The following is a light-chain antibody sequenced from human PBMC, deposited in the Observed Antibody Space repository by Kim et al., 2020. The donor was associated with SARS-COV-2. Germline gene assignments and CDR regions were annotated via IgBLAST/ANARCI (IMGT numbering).Light chain of an antibody. CDR2: ANT. CDR3: QSYDSGLGGSV. J-gene: IGLJ1*01. Sequence: QSVLTQPPSVSGAPGQRVTISCTGSSSNIGVGYEVHWYQQLPGTAPKLVIYANTNRPSGIPDRFSGSKSGTSASLAITGLLAADEADYYCQSYDSGLGGSVFGTGTKVTVL. CDR1: SSNIGVGYE. V-gene: IGLV1-40*01.